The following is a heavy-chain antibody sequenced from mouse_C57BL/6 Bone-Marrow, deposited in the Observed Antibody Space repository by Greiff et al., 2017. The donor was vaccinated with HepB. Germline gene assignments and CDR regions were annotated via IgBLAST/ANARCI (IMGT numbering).Heavy chain of an antibody. D-gene: IGHD2-3*01. V-gene: IGHV5-12*01. CDR2: ISNGGGST. J-gene: IGHJ4*01. CDR1: GFTFSDYY. Sequence: EVQVVESGGGLVQPGGSLKLSCAASGFTFSDYYMYWVRQTPEKSLEWVAYISNGGGSTYYPDTVKGRFTISRDNAKNTLYLQMSRLKSEDTAMYYCARHIDGYYGAMDYWGQGTSVTVSS. CDR3: ARHIDGYYGAMDY.